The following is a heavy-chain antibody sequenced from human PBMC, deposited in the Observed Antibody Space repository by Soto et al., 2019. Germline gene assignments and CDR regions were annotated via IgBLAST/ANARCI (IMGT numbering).Heavy chain of an antibody. CDR2: ISYDGSNK. D-gene: IGHD2-21*02. CDR3: ARGGGDYYNDFDI. J-gene: IGHJ3*02. CDR1: GFTFSSYG. V-gene: IGHV3-30*03. Sequence: GGSLRLSCAASGFTFSSYGMHWVRQAPGKGLEWVAVISYDGSNKYYADSVKGRFTISRDNSKNTLYLQMNSLRAEDTAVYYCARGGGDYYNDFDIWGQGTMVTVSS.